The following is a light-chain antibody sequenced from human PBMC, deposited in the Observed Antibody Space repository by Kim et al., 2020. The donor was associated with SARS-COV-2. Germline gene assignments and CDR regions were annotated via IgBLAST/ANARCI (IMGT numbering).Light chain of an antibody. CDR3: QQYNNWPPYT. Sequence: VSPGGNVTLSCRASQSVRSNLAWYQQKPGQAPRLLIYGASTRAIGIPARFSGSGSGTEFTLSISSLQSEDSAVYYCQQYNNWPPYTFGQGTKLEI. J-gene: IGKJ2*01. CDR2: GAS. CDR1: QSVRSN. V-gene: IGKV3-15*01.